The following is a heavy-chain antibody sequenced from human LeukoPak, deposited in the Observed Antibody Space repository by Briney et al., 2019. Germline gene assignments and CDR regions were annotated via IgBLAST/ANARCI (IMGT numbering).Heavy chain of an antibody. Sequence: GGSLRLSCAASGFTFSSFGMHWVRQAPGKGLEWVAFIRYDGSNKYYTDSVKGRFTISRDNSKNTLSLQMNSLRAEDTAVYYCAKDLGMGTRIDFRGQGTLVTVSS. CDR3: AKDLGMGTRIDF. CDR1: GFTFSSFG. CDR2: IRYDGSNK. V-gene: IGHV3-30*02. J-gene: IGHJ4*02. D-gene: IGHD5-24*01.